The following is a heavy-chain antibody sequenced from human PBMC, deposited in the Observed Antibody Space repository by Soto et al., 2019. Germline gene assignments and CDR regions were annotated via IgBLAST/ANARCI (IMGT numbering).Heavy chain of an antibody. D-gene: IGHD6-13*01. Sequence: GASVKVSCKASGLTFTSSAVQWVRQARGQRLEWIGWIVVGSGNTIYAQKFQGRVTITRDLSTSTAYMELNSLRSEDTAVYYCASRGLQHLCYYNVMYVWVKVNTVTV. CDR1: GLTFTSSA. CDR3: ASRGLQHLCYYNVMYV. J-gene: IGHJ6*04. CDR2: IVVGSGNT. V-gene: IGHV1-58*01.